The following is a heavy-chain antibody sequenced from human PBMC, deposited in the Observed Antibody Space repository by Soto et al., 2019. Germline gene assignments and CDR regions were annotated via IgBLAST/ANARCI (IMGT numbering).Heavy chain of an antibody. CDR1: GFTFSSYA. CDR3: ARDLGGDYVFDY. D-gene: IGHD4-17*01. V-gene: IGHV3-30-3*01. J-gene: IGHJ4*02. CDR2: ISYDGSNK. Sequence: GGSLRLSCAASGFTFSSYAMHWVRQAPGKWLEWVAVISYDGSNKYYADSVKGRFTISRDNSKNTLYLQMNSLRAEDTAVYYCARDLGGDYVFDYWGQGTLVTVSS.